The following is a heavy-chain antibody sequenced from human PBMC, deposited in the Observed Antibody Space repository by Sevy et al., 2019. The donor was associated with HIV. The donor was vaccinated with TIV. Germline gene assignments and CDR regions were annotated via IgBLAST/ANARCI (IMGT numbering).Heavy chain of an antibody. Sequence: SETLSLTCSVSGXXVSSDHYYWTWIRQPPGKGLEWIGYMYSSRSTNYNSSLKSRVTISVDTSKNQFSLKLTSVTAADTAVYYCARVSATLAGKPHFDFWGQGTQVTVSS. CDR3: ARVSATLAGKPHFDF. D-gene: IGHD6-19*01. CDR1: GXXVSSDHYY. V-gene: IGHV4-61*01. CDR2: MYSSRST. J-gene: IGHJ4*02.